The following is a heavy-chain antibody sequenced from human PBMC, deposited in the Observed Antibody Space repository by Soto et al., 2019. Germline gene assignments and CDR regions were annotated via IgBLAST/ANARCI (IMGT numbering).Heavy chain of an antibody. CDR1: GGSVSSYY. V-gene: IGHV4-59*02. CDR2: IYHSGST. CDR3: ARDRPGYCSSTSCYGGRYFDY. D-gene: IGHD2-2*01. J-gene: IGHJ4*02. Sequence: SSETLSLTCTVSGGSVSSYYWGWIRQPPGKGLEWIGEIYHSGSTNYNPSLKSRVTISVDKSKNQFSLKLSSVTAADTAVYYCARDRPGYCSSTSCYGGRYFDYWGQGTLVTVSS.